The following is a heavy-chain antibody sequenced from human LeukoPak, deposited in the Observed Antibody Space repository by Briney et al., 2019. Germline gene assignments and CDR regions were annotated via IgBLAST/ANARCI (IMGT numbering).Heavy chain of an antibody. CDR2: ISSNGGST. V-gene: IGHV3-64*01. CDR3: ARGFYGPTPYYFDY. D-gene: IGHD2/OR15-2a*01. J-gene: IGHJ4*02. CDR1: GFTFSSYA. Sequence: PGGSLRLSCAASGFTFSSYAMHWVRQAPGKGLEYVSAISSNGGSTYYANSVKGRFTISRDNSKNTLYLQMGSLRSEGTAVYYCARGFYGPTPYYFDYWGQGTLVTVSS.